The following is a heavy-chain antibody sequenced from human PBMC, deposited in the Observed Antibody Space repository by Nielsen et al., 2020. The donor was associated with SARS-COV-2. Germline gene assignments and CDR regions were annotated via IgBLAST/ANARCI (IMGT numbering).Heavy chain of an antibody. D-gene: IGHD1-26*01. J-gene: IGHJ3*02. CDR1: GFTFDDYG. Sequence: GGSLRLSCAASGFTFDDYGMSWVRQAPGKGLECVSGINWNGGSTGYADSVKGRFTISRDNAKNSLYLQMNSLRAEDTDLYHCATAPSGSYGGLYAFDIWGQGTMVTVSS. CDR2: INWNGGST. V-gene: IGHV3-20*01. CDR3: ATAPSGSYGGLYAFDI.